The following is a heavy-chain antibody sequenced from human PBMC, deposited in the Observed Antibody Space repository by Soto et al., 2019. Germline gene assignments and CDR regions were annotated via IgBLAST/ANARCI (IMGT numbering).Heavy chain of an antibody. CDR2: IHDRGST. CDR3: AGQWAAGYGAFDP. J-gene: IGHJ5*02. CDR1: GGSISNNRW. D-gene: IGHD3-9*01. Sequence: QVQLQESGPGLEKPSGTLSLTCAVSGGSISNNRWWTWVRQAPGEGLEWIGEIHDRGSTNYNLSLKSRATVSIDRSKNQFSLEMRAVTAADTAVYYCAGQWAAGYGAFDPWGQGTLVTVSS. V-gene: IGHV4-4*02.